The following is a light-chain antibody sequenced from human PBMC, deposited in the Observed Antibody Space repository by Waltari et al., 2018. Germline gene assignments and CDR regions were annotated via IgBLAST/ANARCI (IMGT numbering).Light chain of an antibody. Sequence: GQTASIACSGDHLGGTWTSWYQQKAGQSPVLVIYADSERPSGVPGRFSAARSGDTVTLNISGTQDLDEADYYCQTWDSNIFVFGPGTKVTVL. J-gene: IGLJ1*01. CDR2: ADS. CDR3: QTWDSNIFV. V-gene: IGLV3-1*01. CDR1: HLGGTW.